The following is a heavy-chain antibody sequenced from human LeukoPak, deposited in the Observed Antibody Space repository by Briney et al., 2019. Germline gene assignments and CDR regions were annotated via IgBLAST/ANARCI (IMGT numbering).Heavy chain of an antibody. J-gene: IGHJ5*02. Sequence: GGSLRLSCAASGFTFSDYYMSWIRQAPGKGLEWVSYISSSGSTIYYADSVKGRFTISRDNAKNSLYLQMNSLRAEDTAVYYCARVQVECSYGLVVYNWFDPWGQGTLVTVSS. CDR2: ISSSGSTI. V-gene: IGHV3-11*01. CDR3: ARVQVECSYGLVVYNWFDP. CDR1: GFTFSDYY. D-gene: IGHD5-18*01.